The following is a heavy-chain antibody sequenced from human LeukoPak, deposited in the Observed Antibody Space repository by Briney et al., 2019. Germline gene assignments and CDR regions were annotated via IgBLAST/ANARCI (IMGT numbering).Heavy chain of an antibody. CDR2: ISGSGGST. CDR1: GFTFSSYA. J-gene: IGHJ6*02. V-gene: IGHV3-23*01. CDR3: AKGSRYYDILTGYYRSDYCYGMDV. Sequence: GGSLRLSCAASGFTFSSYAMTWVRQAPGKRLEWVSGISGSGGSTYYADSVKGRFTISRDNSKNTLYLQMNSLRAEDTAVYYCAKGSRYYDILTGYYRSDYCYGMDVWGQGTTVTVSS. D-gene: IGHD3-9*01.